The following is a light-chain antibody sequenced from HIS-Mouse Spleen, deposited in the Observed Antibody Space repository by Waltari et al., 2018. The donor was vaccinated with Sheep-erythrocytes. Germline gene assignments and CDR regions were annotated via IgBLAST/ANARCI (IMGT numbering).Light chain of an antibody. Sequence: EIVLTQSPGTLSLSPGERATLSCRASQSVSSSYLAWYQQKPGQAPRLLIYGASSRAPGIPDRFSGSGSGTDFTLTISRREPEDFAVYYCQQYGSSLRTFGQGTKVEIK. CDR1: QSVSSSY. CDR3: QQYGSSLRT. CDR2: GAS. J-gene: IGKJ1*01. V-gene: IGKV3-20*01.